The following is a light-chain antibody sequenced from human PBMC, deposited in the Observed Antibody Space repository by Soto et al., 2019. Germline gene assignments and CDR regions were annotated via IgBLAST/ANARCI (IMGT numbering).Light chain of an antibody. J-gene: IGLJ1*01. CDR2: RND. V-gene: IGLV1-47*01. CDR3: AAWDDSLSRYV. CDR1: SSNIGSNY. Sequence: QSVLTQPPSASGTPGRLVAISCSGSSSNIGSNYVYWYQQLPGTAPKLLICRNDQRPSGVPDRFSGSKSGTSASLALSGLRSEDEADYYCAAWDDSLSRYVLGTGTKVTVL.